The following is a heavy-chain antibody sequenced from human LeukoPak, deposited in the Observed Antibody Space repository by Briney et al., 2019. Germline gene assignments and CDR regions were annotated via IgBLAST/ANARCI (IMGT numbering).Heavy chain of an antibody. Sequence: SVKVSCTASGGTFSSYAISWVRQAPGQGLEWMGGIIPSFGTANYAQKFQGRVTITADESTSTAYMELSSLRSEDTAVYYCARGQCSSTSCYNDLNWFDPWGQGTLVTVSS. CDR2: IIPSFGTA. J-gene: IGHJ5*02. CDR1: GGTFSSYA. V-gene: IGHV1-69*01. D-gene: IGHD2-2*01. CDR3: ARGQCSSTSCYNDLNWFDP.